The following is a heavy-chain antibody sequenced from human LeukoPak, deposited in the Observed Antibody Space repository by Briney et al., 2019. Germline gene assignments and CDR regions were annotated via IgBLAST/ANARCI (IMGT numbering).Heavy chain of an antibody. CDR3: AKGVVVPADPFDY. CDR1: GFTFSSYS. V-gene: IGHV3-21*01. J-gene: IGHJ4*02. Sequence: GGSLRLSCAASGFTFSSYSMNWVRQAPGKGLEWVSSISSSSSCIYYADSVKGRFTISRDNAKNSLYLQMNSLRAEDTAVYYCAKGVVVPADPFDYWGQGTLVTVSS. D-gene: IGHD2-2*01. CDR2: ISSSSSCI.